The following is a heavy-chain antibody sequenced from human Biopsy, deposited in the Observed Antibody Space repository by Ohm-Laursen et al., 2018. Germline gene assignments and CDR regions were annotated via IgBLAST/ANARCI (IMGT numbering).Heavy chain of an antibody. CDR3: ARGVPHYDGGGFPLAGYWYFDL. J-gene: IGHJ2*01. CDR2: ISYSGTT. V-gene: IGHV4-31*01. Sequence: SQTLSLTCPVYGGSIGGGEYYWNWIRQHPGKGLEWIGLISYSGTTFYNPSLESLLTISIDTSKNHFSLNLRSVTAADTAVYYCARGVPHYDGGGFPLAGYWYFDLWGRGTLVTVSS. D-gene: IGHD3-22*01. CDR1: GGSIGGGEYY.